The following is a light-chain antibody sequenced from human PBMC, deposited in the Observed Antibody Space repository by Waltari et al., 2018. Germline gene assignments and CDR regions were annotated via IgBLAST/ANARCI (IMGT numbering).Light chain of an antibody. CDR1: QSISEY. J-gene: IGKJ1*01. CDR2: KAS. CDR3: QQYNTYSGT. Sequence: DIQMTQSPSTLSASVGDRVTITCRASQSISEYLAWYQQKPGKAPKLLIYKASSLEIGVSSRFSGSGSGTEFTLTISSLQPDDFATYYCQQYNTYSGTFGRGTTVDVK. V-gene: IGKV1-5*03.